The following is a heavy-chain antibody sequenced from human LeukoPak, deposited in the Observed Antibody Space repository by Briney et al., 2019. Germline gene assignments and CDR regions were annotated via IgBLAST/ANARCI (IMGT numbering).Heavy chain of an antibody. V-gene: IGHV3-7*01. J-gene: IGHJ4*02. D-gene: IGHD1-26*01. Sequence: PGGSLRLSXAASGFTFSSYSMNWVRQAPGKGLEWVANIKQDGSEKYYVDSVKGRFTISRDNAKNSLYLQMNSLRAEDTAVYYCARDRGSYFDYWGQGTLVTVSS. CDR3: ARDRGSYFDY. CDR1: GFTFSSYS. CDR2: IKQDGSEK.